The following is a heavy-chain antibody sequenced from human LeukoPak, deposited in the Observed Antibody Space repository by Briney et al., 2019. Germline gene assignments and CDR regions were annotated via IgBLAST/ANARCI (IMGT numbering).Heavy chain of an antibody. CDR2: ISVNGETT. CDR1: GFSVSNFG. Sequence: PGGSLRLSCAVSGFSVSNFGMSWVRQAPGKGPEWIPAISVNGETTYYADSVKGRFIISRDNSKNTLYLQLSSLRAEDTAVYYCAQGYSSGWYPYWGQGSLVSVSS. V-gene: IGHV3-23*01. J-gene: IGHJ4*02. CDR3: AQGYSSGWYPY. D-gene: IGHD6-19*01.